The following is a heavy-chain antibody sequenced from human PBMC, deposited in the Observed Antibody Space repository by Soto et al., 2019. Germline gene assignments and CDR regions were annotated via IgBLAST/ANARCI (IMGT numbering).Heavy chain of an antibody. V-gene: IGHV3-23*01. CDR3: AKDRGYDLWSGYDAFDI. CDR1: GFTFSSYA. Sequence: GGSLRLSCAASGFTFSSYAMSWVRQAPGKGLEWVSAISGSGGSTYYTDSVKGRFTISRDNSKNTLYLQMNSLRAEDTAVYYCAKDRGYDLWSGYDAFDIWGQGTMVTVSS. CDR2: ISGSGGST. J-gene: IGHJ3*02. D-gene: IGHD3-3*01.